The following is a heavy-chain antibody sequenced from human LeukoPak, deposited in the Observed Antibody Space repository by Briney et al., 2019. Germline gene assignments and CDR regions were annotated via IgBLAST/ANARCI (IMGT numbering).Heavy chain of an antibody. CDR3: ARWYRLSGPAALTNWFDP. CDR2: IYYSGST. Sequence: SETLSLTCAVYGGSFSGYYWGWIRQPPGKGLEWIGSIYYSGSTYYNPSLKSRVTISVDTSKNQFSLKLSSVTAADTAVYYCARWYRLSGPAALTNWFDPWGQGTLVTVSS. V-gene: IGHV4-34*01. D-gene: IGHD2-2*01. CDR1: GGSFSGYY. J-gene: IGHJ5*02.